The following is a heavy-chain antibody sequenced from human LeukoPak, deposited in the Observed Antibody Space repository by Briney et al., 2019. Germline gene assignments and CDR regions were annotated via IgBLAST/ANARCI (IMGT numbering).Heavy chain of an antibody. J-gene: IGHJ3*02. D-gene: IGHD5-18*01. Sequence: GGSLRLPCAASGFTFDDYGMSWVRQAPGKGLEWVSGINWNGGSTGYADSVKGRFTISRDNAKNSLYLQMNSLRAEDTALYYCAREGYSYEGWAFDIWGQGTMVTVSS. CDR2: INWNGGST. CDR1: GFTFDDYG. V-gene: IGHV3-20*04. CDR3: AREGYSYEGWAFDI.